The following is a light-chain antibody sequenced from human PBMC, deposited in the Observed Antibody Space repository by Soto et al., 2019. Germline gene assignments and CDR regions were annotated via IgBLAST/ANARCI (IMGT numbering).Light chain of an antibody. V-gene: IGKV3-11*01. CDR3: QQRSNWPPVYT. J-gene: IGKJ2*01. CDR2: DAS. Sequence: EIVLTQSPATLSLSPGERATLSCRASQSVSSYLAWYQQKPGQAPRLLIYDASNRATGIPARFSGSGSGTAFNLTISSLEPEDFAVYYCQQRSNWPPVYTFGQGTKLEIK. CDR1: QSVSSY.